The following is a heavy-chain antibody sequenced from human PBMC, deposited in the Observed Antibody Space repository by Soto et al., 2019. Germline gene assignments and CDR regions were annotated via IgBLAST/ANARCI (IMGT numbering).Heavy chain of an antibody. CDR3: ARDELLTGDLRVAFDI. CDR2: ISSSSSTI. CDR1: GFTFSSYS. V-gene: IGHV3-48*04. D-gene: IGHD7-27*01. Sequence: GGSLRLSCAASGFTFSSYSMNWVRQAPGKGLEWVSYISSSSSTIYYADSVKGRFTISRDNAKNSLYLQMNSLRAEDTAVYYCARDELLTGDLRVAFDIWGQGTMVTVSS. J-gene: IGHJ3*02.